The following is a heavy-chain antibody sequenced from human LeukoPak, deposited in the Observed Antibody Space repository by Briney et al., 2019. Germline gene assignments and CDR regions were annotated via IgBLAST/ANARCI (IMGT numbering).Heavy chain of an antibody. Sequence: SETLSLTCAVSDDSATTYYCSWIRQPAGKGLEWIGRIYSSGSTNYNPSLKRRVTISVDTSKNQFSLKLSSVTAADTAVYYCARHSTASGYLNYFDYWGQGTLVTVSS. CDR3: ARHSTASGYLNYFDY. J-gene: IGHJ4*02. CDR2: IYSSGST. CDR1: DDSATTYY. V-gene: IGHV4-4*07. D-gene: IGHD1-1*01.